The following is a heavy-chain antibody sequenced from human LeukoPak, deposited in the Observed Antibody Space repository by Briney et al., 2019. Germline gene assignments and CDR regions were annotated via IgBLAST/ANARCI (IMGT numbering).Heavy chain of an antibody. V-gene: IGHV4-39*01. CDR3: ASSLYDTRGYYFDY. CDR1: GGSITGTGYY. D-gene: IGHD3-22*01. Sequence: SETLSLTCDVSGGSITGTGYYWAWIRQPPGKGLEWIGSVYYSGSSYYSPSLKSRVTIPVDTSKNQFSLKLTSVTAADTAMYYCASSLYDTRGYYFDYWGQGTLVTVSS. CDR2: VYYSGSS. J-gene: IGHJ4*02.